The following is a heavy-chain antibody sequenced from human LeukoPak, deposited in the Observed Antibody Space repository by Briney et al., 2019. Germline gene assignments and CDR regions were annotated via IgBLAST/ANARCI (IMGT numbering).Heavy chain of an antibody. Sequence: GGSRRLSCAASGFTFSNYWMGWVRQAPGKGLEWVANIKQDGSQKYFGDSVRGRFAISRDNAENSLFLQMSSLRDEDTAVYYCARDSGSYHFDSCWGQGTLVTVSS. CDR3: ARDSGSYHFDSC. D-gene: IGHD1-26*01. V-gene: IGHV3-7*01. J-gene: IGHJ4*02. CDR2: IKQDGSQK. CDR1: GFTFSNYW.